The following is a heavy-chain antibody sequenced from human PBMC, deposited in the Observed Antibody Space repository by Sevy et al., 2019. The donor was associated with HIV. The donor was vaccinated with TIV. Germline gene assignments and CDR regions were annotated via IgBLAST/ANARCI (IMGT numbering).Heavy chain of an antibody. CDR1: GFTFSSYA. D-gene: IGHD6-6*01. J-gene: IGHJ3*02. CDR3: AKDLGGYSSSSGAFDI. CDR2: ISGSGGST. V-gene: IGHV3-23*01. Sequence: GGSLRLSCAASGFTFSSYAMSWVRHAPGKGLEWVSAISGSGGSTYYADSVKGRFTISRDNSKNTLYLQMNSLRAEDTAVYYCAKDLGGYSSSSGAFDIWGQGTMVTVSS.